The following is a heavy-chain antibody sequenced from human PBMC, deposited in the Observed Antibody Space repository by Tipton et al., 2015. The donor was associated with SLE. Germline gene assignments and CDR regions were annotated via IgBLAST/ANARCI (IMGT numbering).Heavy chain of an antibody. D-gene: IGHD2-8*01. Sequence: TLSLTCSIYGGSFGGYYWSWIRQPPGKGLEWIGEINHGGSTNYNPSLKSRVTISVDTSKNQFSLKMRSVTAADTAVYFCARGYCSDGVCYGFGFFDYWGQGNLVTVSP. CDR3: ARGYCSDGVCYGFGFFDY. V-gene: IGHV4-34*01. J-gene: IGHJ4*02. CDR1: GGSFGGYY. CDR2: INHGGST.